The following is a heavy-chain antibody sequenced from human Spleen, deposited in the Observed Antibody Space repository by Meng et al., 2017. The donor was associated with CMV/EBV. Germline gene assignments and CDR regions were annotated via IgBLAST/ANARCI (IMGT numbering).Heavy chain of an antibody. CDR3: AKGKAYYDSSGYYYVDYGMDV. D-gene: IGHD3-22*01. Sequence: SCKTSGFTFSSYGMHWVRQAPGKGLEWVAFIRYDGSNKYYADSVKGRFTISRDNSKNTLYLQMNSLRAEDTAVYYCAKGKAYYDSSGYYYVDYGMDVWGQGTTVTVSS. V-gene: IGHV3-30*02. J-gene: IGHJ6*02. CDR1: GFTFSSYG. CDR2: IRYDGSNK.